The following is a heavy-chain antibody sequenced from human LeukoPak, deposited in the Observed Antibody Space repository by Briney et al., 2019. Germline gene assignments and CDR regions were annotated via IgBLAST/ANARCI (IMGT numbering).Heavy chain of an antibody. Sequence: ASVKVSCKASGYTFTSYAMHWVRQAPGQRLEWMGWINAGNGNTKYSQKFQGRVTITRDTSASTAYMELSSLRSEDTAVYYCARVLDSGSYFPYWGQGTLVTVSS. CDR3: ARVLDSGSYFPY. V-gene: IGHV1-3*01. J-gene: IGHJ4*02. CDR2: INAGNGNT. CDR1: GYTFTSYA. D-gene: IGHD1-26*01.